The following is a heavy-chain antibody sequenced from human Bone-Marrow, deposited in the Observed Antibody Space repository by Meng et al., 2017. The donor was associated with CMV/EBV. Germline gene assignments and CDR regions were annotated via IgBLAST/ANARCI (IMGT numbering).Heavy chain of an antibody. Sequence: GGSLRLSCAASGFTFSSYAMSWVRQAPGKGLEWVSAISGSGGSTYYPDSVKGRFTISRDNSKNTLYLQMNSLRAEDTAVYYCAKELREQLGYYYYGMDVWGQGTTVTVSS. J-gene: IGHJ6*02. CDR1: GFTFSSYA. CDR3: AKELREQLGYYYYGMDV. CDR2: ISGSGGST. V-gene: IGHV3-23*01. D-gene: IGHD6-6*01.